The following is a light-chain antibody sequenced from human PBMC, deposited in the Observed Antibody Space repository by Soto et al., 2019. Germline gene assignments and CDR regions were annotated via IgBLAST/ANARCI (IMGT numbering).Light chain of an antibody. CDR2: DAS. Sequence: EIVLTQSPATLSLYPGERATLSCRASQSVSSYLAWYQQKPGQAPRLLIYDASNRATGIPARFSGSGSGTDFTLTISSLEPEDFAVYYCQQRSNWPPITFGQGRLLEI. CDR3: QQRSNWPPIT. CDR1: QSVSSY. V-gene: IGKV3-11*01. J-gene: IGKJ5*01.